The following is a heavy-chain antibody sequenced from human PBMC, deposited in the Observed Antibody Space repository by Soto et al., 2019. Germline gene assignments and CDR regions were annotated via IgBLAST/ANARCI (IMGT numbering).Heavy chain of an antibody. CDR2: IYESENT. CDR1: GGSIRRTNYY. CDR3: VSRTVTTFNAFDI. V-gene: IGHV4-39*01. J-gene: IGHJ3*02. Sequence: QLQLQESGPGLVRPAETLSLTCTVSGGSIRRTNYYWGWVRQPPGEGLEWIGSIYESENTYYNPSLKSRVTISLDTSKNQLSLRLSSVTAADTAVFYCVSRTVTTFNAFDIWGQGTMVTVSS. D-gene: IGHD4-17*01.